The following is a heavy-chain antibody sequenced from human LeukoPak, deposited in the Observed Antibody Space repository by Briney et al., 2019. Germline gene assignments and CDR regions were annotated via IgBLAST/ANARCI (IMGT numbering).Heavy chain of an antibody. CDR3: ARAPKFYGDYSIDY. Sequence: SETLSLTCAVYGGSFSGYYWSWIRQPPGKGLEWIGEINHSGSTNYNPSLKSRVTISVDTSKNQFSLKLSSVTAADTAVYYCARAPKFYGDYSIDYWGQGTLVTVSS. J-gene: IGHJ4*02. D-gene: IGHD4-17*01. V-gene: IGHV4-34*01. CDR2: INHSGST. CDR1: GGSFSGYY.